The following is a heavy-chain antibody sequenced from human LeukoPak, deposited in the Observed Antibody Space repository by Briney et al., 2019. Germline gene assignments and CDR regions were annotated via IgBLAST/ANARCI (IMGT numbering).Heavy chain of an antibody. D-gene: IGHD6-19*01. Sequence: GGSLRLSCAASGFTFSSYSMNWVRQAPGKGLEWVSYISSSSSTIYYADSVKGRFTISRDNAKNSLYLQMNSLRAEDTAVYYCARVNLDSSGAYYFDYWGQGTLVTVSS. CDR1: GFTFSSYS. CDR2: ISSSSSTI. CDR3: ARVNLDSSGAYYFDY. V-gene: IGHV3-48*01. J-gene: IGHJ4*02.